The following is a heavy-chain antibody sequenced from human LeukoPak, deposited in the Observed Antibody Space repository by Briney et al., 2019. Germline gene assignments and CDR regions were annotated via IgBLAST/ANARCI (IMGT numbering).Heavy chain of an antibody. V-gene: IGHV1-2*02. J-gene: IGHJ4*02. CDR3: ARFPYYYDSSGYYYEFDY. Sequence: ASVKVSCKASGYTFTAYSIHWVRQASGQGLEWMGWINCKSGGTNYAQKFQGRVTMTRDTSISTAHMELSGLRSDDTAVYYCARFPYYYDSSGYYYEFDYWGQGTLVTVSS. CDR2: INCKSGGT. D-gene: IGHD3-22*01. CDR1: GYTFTAYS.